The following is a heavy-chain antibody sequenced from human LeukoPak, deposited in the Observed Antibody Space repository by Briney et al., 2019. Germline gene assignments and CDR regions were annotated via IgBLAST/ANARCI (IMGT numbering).Heavy chain of an antibody. V-gene: IGHV4-59*08. CDR3: ARHLGQMRFDP. J-gene: IGHJ5*02. CDR2: IDHSGST. Sequence: SETLSLTCTVSGGSISIYYWSWIRQPPGRGLEWIGYIDHSGSTNYNPSLKSRVTISVDTSKNQFSLRVSSVTAADTPVYYCARHLGQMRFDPWGQGTLVTVSS. CDR1: GGSISIYY. D-gene: IGHD3-16*01.